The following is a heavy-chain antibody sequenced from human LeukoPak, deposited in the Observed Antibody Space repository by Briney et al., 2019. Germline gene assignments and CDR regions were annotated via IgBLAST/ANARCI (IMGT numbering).Heavy chain of an antibody. CDR3: ARDPQAALISGSLNDY. CDR2: ISSSSSTV. J-gene: IGHJ4*02. D-gene: IGHD5-12*01. V-gene: IGHV3-48*02. CDR1: GFTFSRNS. Sequence: GGSLRLPCAASGFTFSRNSMNWVRQAPGKGLEWVSYISSSSSTVYYADSVKGRFTISRDNAKNSLYLQMNSLRDEDTAVYYCARDPQAALISGSLNDYWGQGTLVTVSA.